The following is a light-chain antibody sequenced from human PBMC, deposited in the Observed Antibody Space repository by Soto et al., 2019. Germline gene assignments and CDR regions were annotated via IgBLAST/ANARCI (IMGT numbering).Light chain of an antibody. CDR2: DVS. CDR3: NSYTSNNTYV. CDR1: SSDVGAFNY. V-gene: IGLV2-14*03. J-gene: IGLJ1*01. Sequence: QSVLTQPASVSGSPGQAITISCSGTSSDVGAFNYASWYQQHPGKAPKLMIYDVSNRPSGVSNRFSGSKSGNTASLTISGLRAEDEADYYCNSYTSNNTYVFGAGTQVTVL.